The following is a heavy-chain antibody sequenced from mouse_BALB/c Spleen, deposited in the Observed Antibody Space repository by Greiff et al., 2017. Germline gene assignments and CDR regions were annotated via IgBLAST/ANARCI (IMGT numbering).Heavy chain of an antibody. J-gene: IGHJ2*01. CDR3: ARSGGGLLSFDY. Sequence: EVMLVESGGGLVQPGGSRKLSCAASGFTFSSFGMHWVRQVPEKGLEWVAYISSGSSTIYYADTVKGRFTISRDNPKNTLFLQMTSLRSEDTAMYYCARSGGGLLSFDYWGQGTTLTVSS. CDR2: ISSGSSTI. V-gene: IGHV5-17*02. CDR1: GFTFSSFG. D-gene: IGHD2-10*01.